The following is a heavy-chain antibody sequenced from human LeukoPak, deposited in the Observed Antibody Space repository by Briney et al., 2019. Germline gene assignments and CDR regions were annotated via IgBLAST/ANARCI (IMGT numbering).Heavy chain of an antibody. J-gene: IGHJ4*02. CDR3: ARARYSSSSGSDH. V-gene: IGHV3-21*01. Sequence: PGGSLRLSCAASGFTFSSYTMNWVRQAPGKGLEWVSSISSSSSFIYYADSVKGRFTISRDDAKNSLYLQMNSLRAEDTAVYYCARARYSSSSGSDHWGQGTLVTVSS. CDR1: GFTFSSYT. CDR2: ISSSSSFI. D-gene: IGHD6-6*01.